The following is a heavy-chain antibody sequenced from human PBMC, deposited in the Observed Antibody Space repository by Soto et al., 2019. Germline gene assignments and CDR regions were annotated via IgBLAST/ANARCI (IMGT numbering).Heavy chain of an antibody. Sequence: ASVKVSCKASGYTFTSYGISWVRQAPGQGLEWMGWISAYNGNTNYAQKLQGRVTMTTDTSTSTAYMELRSLRSDDTAVYYCARDFGYCTNGVCSSYFEYWGQGTLVTVSS. CDR2: ISAYNGNT. V-gene: IGHV1-18*04. D-gene: IGHD2-8*01. CDR3: ARDFGYCTNGVCSSYFEY. CDR1: GYTFTSYG. J-gene: IGHJ4*02.